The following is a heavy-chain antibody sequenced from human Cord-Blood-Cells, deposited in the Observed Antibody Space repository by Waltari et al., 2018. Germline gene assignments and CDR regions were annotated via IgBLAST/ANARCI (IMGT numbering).Heavy chain of an antibody. Sequence: QVQLVQSGAEVKTPGASVKVSCKASGYTFTGHYIHWVRQVPGQGLEWMGLINANCGGTNYAQKFQGWVSMTRYTSISTAYMELSRLRSDDTAVYYCARDWGPGNWFDPWGEGALVTVSS. D-gene: IGHD3-16*01. V-gene: IGHV1-2*04. CDR1: GYTFTGHY. CDR2: INANCGGT. CDR3: ARDWGPGNWFDP. J-gene: IGHJ5*02.